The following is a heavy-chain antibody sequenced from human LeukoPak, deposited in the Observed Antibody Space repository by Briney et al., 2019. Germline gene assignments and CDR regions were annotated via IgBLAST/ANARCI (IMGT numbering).Heavy chain of an antibody. CDR2: IKQDGSEK. V-gene: IGHV3-7*01. Sequence: PGGSLRLSCAASGFTVSSNYMSWVRQAPGKGLEWVANIKQDGSEKYYVDSVKGRFTISRDNAKNSLYLQMNSLRAEDTAVYYCEAAGTVYYYYYMDVWGKGTTVTVSS. D-gene: IGHD6-13*01. J-gene: IGHJ6*03. CDR1: GFTVSSNY. CDR3: EAAGTVYYYYYMDV.